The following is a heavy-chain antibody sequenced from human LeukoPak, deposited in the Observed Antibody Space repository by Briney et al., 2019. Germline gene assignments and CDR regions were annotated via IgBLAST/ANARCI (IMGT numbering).Heavy chain of an antibody. V-gene: IGHV3-13*01. Sequence: GGSLRLSCTASGFTLGSHDMHWVRQIPGQGLEWVAAVSSGFHAFFADSVQGRFTVSREDASNSLYLQMNSLRAGDTVVYYCVREARGYHYTYVDYWGQGTLVTVSS. D-gene: IGHD5-18*01. CDR1: GFTLGSHD. CDR2: VSSGFHA. J-gene: IGHJ4*02. CDR3: VREARGYHYTYVDY.